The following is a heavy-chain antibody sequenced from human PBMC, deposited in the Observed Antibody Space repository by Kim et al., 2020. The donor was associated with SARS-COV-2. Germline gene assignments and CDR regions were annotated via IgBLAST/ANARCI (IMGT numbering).Heavy chain of an antibody. CDR2: ISSSCTTI. V-gene: IGHV3-48*02. CDR1: GFTFSRYS. Sequence: GGSLRLSCAASGFTFSRYSMNWVRQAPGKGLEWVSYISSSCTTIYYADSVKGRFTISRDNAKNSLYLQMNSLRDEDTAVYYCARADLGYCTNGVCEGFDYWGQGTLVTVSS. CDR3: ARADLGYCTNGVCEGFDY. D-gene: IGHD2-8*01. J-gene: IGHJ4*02.